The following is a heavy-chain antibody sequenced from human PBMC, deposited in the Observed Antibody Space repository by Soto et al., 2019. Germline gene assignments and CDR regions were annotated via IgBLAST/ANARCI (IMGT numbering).Heavy chain of an antibody. CDR1: GFTFSSYG. CDR3: ARDGGYFDY. CDR2: IWYDGSNK. D-gene: IGHD3-10*01. J-gene: IGHJ4*02. V-gene: IGHV3-33*01. Sequence: QVQLVESGGGVVQPGRSLSLSCAASGFTFSSYGMHWVRQAPGKGLEWVAVIWYDGSNKYYADSVKGRFTISRDNSKNTLYLQMNSLRAEDTAVYYCARDGGYFDYWGQGTLVTVSS.